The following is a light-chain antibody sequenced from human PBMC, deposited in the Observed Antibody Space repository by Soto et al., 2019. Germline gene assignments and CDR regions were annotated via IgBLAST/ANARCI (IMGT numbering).Light chain of an antibody. Sequence: IQMTQSPSSLSASVGGGVTITCRASQDIRNNLVWYQQIPGKAPKLLISAASSLQSGVPSRFSGSGSGTDFSLTVSGLQPEDSATYYGQQAKSFPLTFGGGTKVEIK. V-gene: IGKV1-12*01. CDR1: QDIRNN. J-gene: IGKJ4*01. CDR3: QQAKSFPLT. CDR2: AAS.